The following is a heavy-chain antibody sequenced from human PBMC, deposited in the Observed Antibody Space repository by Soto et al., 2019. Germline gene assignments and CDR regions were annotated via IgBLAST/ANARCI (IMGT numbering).Heavy chain of an antibody. Sequence: EVQLVESGGGLVQPGGSLRLSCAASGFTFSSYSMNWVRQAPGKGLEWVSYISSSSSTIYYADSVKGRFTISRDNAKNSLYLQMHSLRAEDTAVYYCARVYAYCDTYYYYYGMDVWGQGTTVTFSS. CDR2: ISSSSSTI. D-gene: IGHD4-17*01. CDR3: ARVYAYCDTYYYYYGMDV. V-gene: IGHV3-48*01. CDR1: GFTFSSYS. J-gene: IGHJ6*01.